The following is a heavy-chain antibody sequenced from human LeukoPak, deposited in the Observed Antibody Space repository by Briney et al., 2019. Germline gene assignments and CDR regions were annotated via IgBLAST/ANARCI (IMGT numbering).Heavy chain of an antibody. CDR1: GGSISSSSYY. CDR2: IYYSGST. D-gene: IGHD3-3*01. J-gene: IGHJ4*02. V-gene: IGHV4-39*07. Sequence: PSETLSLTCTVSGGSISSSSYYWGWIRQPPGKGLEWIGSIYYSGSTYYNPSLKSRVTISVDTSKNHFSLKLSSVTAADTAVYYCARVGFWSGFHNFDYWGQGTLVTVSS. CDR3: ARVGFWSGFHNFDY.